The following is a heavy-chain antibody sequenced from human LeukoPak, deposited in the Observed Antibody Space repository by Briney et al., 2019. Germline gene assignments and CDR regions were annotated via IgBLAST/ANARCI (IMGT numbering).Heavy chain of an antibody. J-gene: IGHJ6*03. CDR1: GYSIWNGYY. CDR3: SRDETYSSDCQPNHYYYYMDV. CDR2: IYHSGST. Sequence: SETLSLTCRVSGYSIWNGYYWGWIRQPPGKGLEWIGSIYHSGSTHYNPSLKSRVTISVDTSKNQFSLNLRSVTAADTAIYYCSRDETYSSDCQPNHYYYYMDVWGKGTTVTVSS. D-gene: IGHD6-19*01. V-gene: IGHV4-38-2*02.